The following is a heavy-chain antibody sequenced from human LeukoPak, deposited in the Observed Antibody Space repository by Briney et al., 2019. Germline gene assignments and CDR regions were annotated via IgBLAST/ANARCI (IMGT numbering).Heavy chain of an antibody. D-gene: IGHD1-1*01. CDR1: GGSIISYY. CDR3: ARGLYNSLYYYYYMDV. CDR2: VYPSGST. Sequence: SETLSLTCTVSGGSIISYYWTWIRQPPGKGLEWIGNVYPSGSTKYNPSLQSRVTISEDTSKNQFSLNLSSVTAADTAVYFCARGLYNSLYYYYYMDVWGKGTTVTVSS. V-gene: IGHV4-4*09. J-gene: IGHJ6*03.